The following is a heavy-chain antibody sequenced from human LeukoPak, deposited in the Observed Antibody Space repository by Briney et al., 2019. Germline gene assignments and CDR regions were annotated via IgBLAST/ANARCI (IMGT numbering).Heavy chain of an antibody. D-gene: IGHD1-14*01. J-gene: IGHJ4*02. Sequence: KSGGSLRLSCAASGFTFSDYYISWIRQAPGKGLEWVSYISSSGSTIYYADSVKGRFTISRDNAKNSLYLQMNSLRAEDTAVYYCARAGYTEPEGLDYWGQGTLVTVSS. CDR3: ARAGYTEPEGLDY. V-gene: IGHV3-11*01. CDR1: GFTFSDYY. CDR2: ISSSGSTI.